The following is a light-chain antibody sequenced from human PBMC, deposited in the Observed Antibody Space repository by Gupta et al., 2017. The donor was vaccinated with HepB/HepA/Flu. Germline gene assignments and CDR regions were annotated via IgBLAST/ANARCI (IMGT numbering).Light chain of an antibody. Sequence: SALPQPASVSGSPGQSITISCTGTSSDFGDFDHVSWYQKNPGKAPKLLISEVDNRPSGVSSRFSGYKSGNKAYRTSAGLQTEDEGEDDGSSLTYTPTLVGVGGGTKVTVL. CDR1: SSDFGDFDH. V-gene: IGLV2-14*01. CDR3: SSLTYTPTLVG. CDR2: EVD. J-gene: IGLJ2*01.